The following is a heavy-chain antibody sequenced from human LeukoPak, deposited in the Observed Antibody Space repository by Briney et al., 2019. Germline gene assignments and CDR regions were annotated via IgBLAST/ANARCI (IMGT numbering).Heavy chain of an antibody. V-gene: IGHV4-59*01. J-gene: IGHJ4*02. Sequence: SETLSLTCIVSGGSISSYYWSWIRQPPGKGLEWIAYIHHSGSTNYNNSLKSRVTISVDTSKNQFSLKLSSVTAADTAVYYCARRVGDKDYDYWGQGTLVTVSS. CDR1: GGSISSYY. D-gene: IGHD1-26*01. CDR2: IHHSGST. CDR3: ARRVGDKDYDY.